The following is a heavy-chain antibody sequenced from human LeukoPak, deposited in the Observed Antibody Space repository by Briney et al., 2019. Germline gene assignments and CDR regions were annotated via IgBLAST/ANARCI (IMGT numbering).Heavy chain of an antibody. Sequence: SETLSLTCTVSGGSISSSSYYWGWIRQPPGKGLEWIGSIYYSGSTYYSPSLKSRVTISVDTSKNQFSLKLSSVTAADTAVYYCARRSADYYYYGMDVWGQGTTVTVSS. CDR3: ARRSADYYYYGMDV. CDR1: GGSISSSSYY. V-gene: IGHV4-39*01. CDR2: IYYSGST. J-gene: IGHJ6*02.